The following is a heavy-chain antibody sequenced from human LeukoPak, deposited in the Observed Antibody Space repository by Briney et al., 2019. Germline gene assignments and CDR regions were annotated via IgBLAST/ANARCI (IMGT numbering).Heavy chain of an antibody. D-gene: IGHD3-10*01. V-gene: IGHV1-46*01. CDR1: GYIFTNYY. CDR3: ARDHGSAYYRAPRH. J-gene: IGHJ4*02. Sequence: EASVKVSCKASGYIFTNYYMHWVRQAPGQGLEWMGTINPSGGSTTYAQKFQGRVTMTRDTSTSTVYMELSSLRPEDTAVYYCARDHGSAYYRAPRHWGQGTLVTVSS. CDR2: INPSGGST.